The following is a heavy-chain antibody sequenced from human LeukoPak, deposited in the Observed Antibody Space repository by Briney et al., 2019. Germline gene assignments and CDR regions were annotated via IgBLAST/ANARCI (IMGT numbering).Heavy chain of an antibody. CDR2: IYHSGST. CDR3: AREFKYSSSYTPDAFDI. CDR1: GGSISSGGYY. Sequence: SSETLSLTCTVSGGSISSGGYYWSWIRQPPGKGLEWIGYIYHSGSTYYNPSLKSRVTISVDRSKNQFSLKLSSVTAADTAVYYCAREFKYSSSYTPDAFDIWGQGTMVTVSS. D-gene: IGHD6-6*01. J-gene: IGHJ3*02. V-gene: IGHV4-30-2*01.